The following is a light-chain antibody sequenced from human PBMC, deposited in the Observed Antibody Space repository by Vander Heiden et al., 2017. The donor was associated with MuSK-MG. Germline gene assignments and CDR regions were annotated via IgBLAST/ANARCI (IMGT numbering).Light chain of an antibody. Sequence: EIVLTQSPGTLSLSPGERATLSCRASQSVSSSYLAWYQQKPGQAPRLLIYGASSRATGIPDRFSGSGYGTDFTLTISRLEPEDFAVYYCQQDGSSPPITFGQWTRLEIK. J-gene: IGKJ5*01. V-gene: IGKV3-20*01. CDR2: GAS. CDR1: QSVSSSY. CDR3: QQDGSSPPIT.